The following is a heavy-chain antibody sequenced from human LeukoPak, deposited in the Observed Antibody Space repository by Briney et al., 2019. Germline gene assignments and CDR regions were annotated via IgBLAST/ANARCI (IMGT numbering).Heavy chain of an antibody. V-gene: IGHV1-69*04. CDR3: ARVLVDRGVIITETDDAFDI. CDR1: GGTFSSYA. CDR2: IIPILGIA. D-gene: IGHD3-10*01. J-gene: IGHJ3*02. Sequence: GASVKVSCKASGGTFSSYAISWVRQAPGQGLEWMGRIIPILGIANYAQKFQGRVTITADKSTSTAYMELSSLRSEDTAVYYCARVLVDRGVIITETDDAFDIWGQGTMVTVSS.